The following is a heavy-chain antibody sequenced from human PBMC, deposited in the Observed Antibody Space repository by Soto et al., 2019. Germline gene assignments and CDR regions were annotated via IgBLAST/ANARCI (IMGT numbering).Heavy chain of an antibody. J-gene: IGHJ6*02. CDR2: IKSKTDGGTT. D-gene: IGHD3-3*01. V-gene: IGHV3-15*07. CDR1: GFTFSNAW. Sequence: EVQLVESGGGLVKPGGSLRLSCAASGFTFSNAWMNWVRQAPGKGLEWVGRIKSKTDGGTTDYAAPVKGRFTISRDDSKNTLYLQMNSLKTEDTAVYYCTTDPRSYYDFWSGYYGAYGMDVWGQGTTVTVSS. CDR3: TTDPRSYYDFWSGYYGAYGMDV.